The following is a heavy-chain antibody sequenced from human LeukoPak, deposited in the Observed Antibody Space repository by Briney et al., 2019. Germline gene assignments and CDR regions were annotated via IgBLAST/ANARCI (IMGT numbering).Heavy chain of an antibody. J-gene: IGHJ6*03. V-gene: IGHV4-61*02. CDR1: GGSISSGSYY. Sequence: PSETLSLTCTVSGGSISSGSYYWSWIRQPAGKGLEWIGRIYTSGSTNYNPSLKSRVTISVDTSKNQFSLKLSSVTAADTAVYYCARTNYYYYMDVWGEGTTVTVSS. CDR2: IYTSGST. CDR3: ARTNYYYYMDV.